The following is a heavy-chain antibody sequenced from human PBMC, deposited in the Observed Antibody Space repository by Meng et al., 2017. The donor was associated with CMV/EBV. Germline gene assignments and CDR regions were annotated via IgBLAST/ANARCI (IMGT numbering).Heavy chain of an antibody. D-gene: IGHD3-3*01. Sequence: GESLKISCAASGFTFSSYAMHWVRQAPGKGLEWVAVISYDGSNKYYADSVKGRFTISRDNSKNTLYLQMNSLRAEDTAVYYCARMGRFLEWLSPLDYWGQGTLVTVSS. J-gene: IGHJ4*02. CDR1: GFTFSSYA. CDR2: ISYDGSNK. CDR3: ARMGRFLEWLSPLDY. V-gene: IGHV3-30*04.